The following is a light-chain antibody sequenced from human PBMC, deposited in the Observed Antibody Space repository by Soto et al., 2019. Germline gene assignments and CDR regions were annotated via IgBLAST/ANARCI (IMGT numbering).Light chain of an antibody. V-gene: IGKV1-5*03. CDR3: QQYSSYSRT. CDR2: KAS. Sequence: DIQMTQSPSTLSASVGDRVTITCRASQSISSWLAWYQQKPGKAPKLLIYKASSLESGVPSRFSGSGSGTQFTLTISSLQPDDFATYYCQQYSSYSRTFGQGTTVDIK. CDR1: QSISSW. J-gene: IGKJ1*01.